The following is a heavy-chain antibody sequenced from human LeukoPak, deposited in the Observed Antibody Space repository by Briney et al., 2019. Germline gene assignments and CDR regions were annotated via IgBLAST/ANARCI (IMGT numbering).Heavy chain of an antibody. D-gene: IGHD3-22*01. Sequence: PGGSLRLSCAASGFTFSSYAMHWVRQAPGKGLEWVAVISYDGSNKYYADSVKGRFTISRDNSKNTLYLQMNSLRAEDTAVYYCARCPYSSGYSAPLDYWGQGTLVTVSS. V-gene: IGHV3-30-3*01. CDR2: ISYDGSNK. J-gene: IGHJ4*02. CDR3: ARCPYSSGYSAPLDY. CDR1: GFTFSSYA.